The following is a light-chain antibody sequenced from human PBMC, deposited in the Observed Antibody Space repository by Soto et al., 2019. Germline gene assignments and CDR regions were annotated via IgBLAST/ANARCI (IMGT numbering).Light chain of an antibody. CDR1: SSDVGGYNY. V-gene: IGLV2-8*01. J-gene: IGLJ3*02. CDR3: GSFAGNNTWV. CDR2: DVT. Sequence: QSALTQSRSASGSPGQSVTISCTGTSSDVGGYNYVSWYQQHPGKAPKLVIYDVTKRPSGVPDRFSGSKSANTPSLTVSGLQDEDEADYYCGSFAGNNTWVFGGGTKLTVL.